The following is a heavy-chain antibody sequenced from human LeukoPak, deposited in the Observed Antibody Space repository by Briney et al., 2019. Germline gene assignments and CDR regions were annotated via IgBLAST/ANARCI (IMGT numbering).Heavy chain of an antibody. CDR2: IKYDGIDK. CDR3: VRNRGWLQFDN. D-gene: IGHD5-24*01. V-gene: IGHV3-7*01. CDR1: GFTVSSSY. Sequence: QAGGSLRLSCATSGFTVSSSYLNWVRQAPGKGLEWVAMIKYDGIDKQYLDSVKGRFTISRDNAKNSLYLDMNSLRAEDTAMYYCVRNRGWLQFDNWGQGTLVTVSS. J-gene: IGHJ4*02.